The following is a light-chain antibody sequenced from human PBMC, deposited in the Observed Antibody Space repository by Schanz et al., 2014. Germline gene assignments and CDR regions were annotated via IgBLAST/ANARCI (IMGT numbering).Light chain of an antibody. Sequence: EIVLTQSPGTLSLSPGERATLSCRASQRVDSSYLTWYQKKPGQAPRLLMYRASTRATGIPDRFSGSGSGADFTLTISSLQSEDFAVYYCHQYNNWPRTFGQGTKVEVK. CDR1: QRVDSSY. CDR3: HQYNNWPRT. J-gene: IGKJ1*01. V-gene: IGKV3D-15*01. CDR2: RAS.